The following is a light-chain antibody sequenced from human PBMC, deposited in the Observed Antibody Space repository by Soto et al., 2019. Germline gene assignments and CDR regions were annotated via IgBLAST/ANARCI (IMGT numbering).Light chain of an antibody. Sequence: IVLTQSPATLSLSPGKRATLSCRASQNISSYLIWYQQKPGQAPRLLIYDASSRATGIPDRFSGSGSGTDFTLTISRLEPEDFAVYYCQHCGSSPITFGQGTRLEIK. CDR2: DAS. V-gene: IGKV3-20*01. CDR1: QNISSY. CDR3: QHCGSSPIT. J-gene: IGKJ5*01.